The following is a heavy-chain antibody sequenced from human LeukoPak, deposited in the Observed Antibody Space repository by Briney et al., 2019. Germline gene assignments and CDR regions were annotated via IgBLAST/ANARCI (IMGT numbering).Heavy chain of an antibody. CDR1: GGSISSTNSY. Sequence: PSETLSLTCTVSGGSISSTNSYWGWLRQPPGKRPEWIGSIYYSGSSYYNPSLKSRVTISVDTSNNQFSLNLSSVTAADTAVYYCARRVLPDSLWGTSRYRGHFDSWGQGTLVTVSS. V-gene: IGHV4-39*01. CDR2: IYYSGSS. CDR3: ARRVLPDSLWGTSRYRGHFDS. D-gene: IGHD3-16*02. J-gene: IGHJ4*02.